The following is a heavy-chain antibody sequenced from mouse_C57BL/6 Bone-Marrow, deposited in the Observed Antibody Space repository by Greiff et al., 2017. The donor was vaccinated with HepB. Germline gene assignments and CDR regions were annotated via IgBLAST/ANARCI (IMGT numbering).Heavy chain of an antibody. CDR1: GFNIKDDY. Sequence: EVNLVDSGAELVRPGASVKLSCTASGFNIKDDYMHWVKQRPEQGLEWIGWIDPENGDTEYASKFQGKATITADTSSNTAYLQLSSLTSEDTAVYYCTTGHGSSYVYAMDYWGQGTSVTVSS. CDR3: TTGHGSSYVYAMDY. V-gene: IGHV14-4*01. CDR2: IDPENGDT. J-gene: IGHJ4*01. D-gene: IGHD1-1*01.